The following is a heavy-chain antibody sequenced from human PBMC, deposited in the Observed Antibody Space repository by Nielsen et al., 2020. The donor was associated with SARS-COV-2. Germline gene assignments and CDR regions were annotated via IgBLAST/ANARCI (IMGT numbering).Heavy chain of an antibody. CDR3: SRGTWDRSLDY. D-gene: IGHD1-26*01. Sequence: ASVKVSCKASGYTFAGYFLHWVRQAPGQGLEWMGLIIPNSGATVYAQKFHGRLTVTRDTSLSTAYMELTSLTSDDTAVYYCSRGTWDRSLDYWGQGTLVTVSS. V-gene: IGHV1-2*06. J-gene: IGHJ4*02. CDR2: IIPNSGAT. CDR1: GYTFAGYF.